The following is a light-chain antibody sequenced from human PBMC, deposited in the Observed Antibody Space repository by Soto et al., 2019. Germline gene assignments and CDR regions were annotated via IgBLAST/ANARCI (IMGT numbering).Light chain of an antibody. CDR3: CSSAPGRTIV. J-gene: IGLJ1*01. Sequence: QAARTQPASVSGSLGQSITISCTGSSSAVGTFRLVSWYQHHPGKVPKLIIYEGSKRPSGVSNRFSGSEPGNTASLTISGLQAEDEADYYCCSSAPGRTIVFGTGTKVTVL. CDR2: EGS. V-gene: IGLV2-23*01. CDR1: SSAVGTFRL.